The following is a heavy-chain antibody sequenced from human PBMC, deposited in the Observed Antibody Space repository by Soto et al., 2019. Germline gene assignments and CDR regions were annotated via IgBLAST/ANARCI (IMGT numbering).Heavy chain of an antibody. CDR1: GDSFSDPY. CDR2: IDHGGRT. D-gene: IGHD2-8*01. Sequence: WETLSLTCAVYGDSFSDPYWNWIRQPPGKGLEWVGEIDHGGRTRYNPSLKSRVTISVDASKNQFSLSLSSVTAADTAVYFCALWGYCTNAVCNWFDPWGQGTLVTVSS. V-gene: IGHV4-34*01. J-gene: IGHJ5*02. CDR3: ALWGYCTNAVCNWFDP.